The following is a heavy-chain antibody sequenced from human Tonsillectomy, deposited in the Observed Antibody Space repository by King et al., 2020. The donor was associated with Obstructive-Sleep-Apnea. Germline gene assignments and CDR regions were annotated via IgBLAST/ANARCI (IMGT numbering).Heavy chain of an antibody. CDR3: ARLRYDSNGYYYGDY. J-gene: IGHJ4*02. D-gene: IGHD3-22*01. CDR1: GYSFTNYW. V-gene: IGHV5-10-1*01. CDR2: IDPSDSYT. Sequence: VQLVESGAEVKKPGESLRISCKGSGYSFTNYWITWVRQMPGKGLEWMGRIDPSDSYTNDSPSFQGHVTISADKSISTAYLQWSSLKASDTAMYYCARLRYDSNGYYYGDYWGQGTLVTVSS.